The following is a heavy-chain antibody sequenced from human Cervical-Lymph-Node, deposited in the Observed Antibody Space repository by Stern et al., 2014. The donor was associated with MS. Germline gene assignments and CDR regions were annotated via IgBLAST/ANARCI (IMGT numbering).Heavy chain of an antibody. CDR1: GFTFSSYG. V-gene: IGHV3-33*01. Sequence: QVQLGQSGGGVVQPGRSLRLSCAASGFTFSSYGMHWVRQAPGKGLEWGAVIWYDGSNKYYADSVKGRFTISRDNSKNTLYLQMNSLRAEDTAVYYCARGGPYSSGWYVYWGQGTLVTVSS. CDR3: ARGGPYSSGWYVY. J-gene: IGHJ4*02. D-gene: IGHD6-19*01. CDR2: IWYDGSNK.